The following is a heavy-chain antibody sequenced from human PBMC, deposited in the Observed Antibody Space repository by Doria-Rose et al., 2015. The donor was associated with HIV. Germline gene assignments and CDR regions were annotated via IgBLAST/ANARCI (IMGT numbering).Heavy chain of an antibody. J-gene: IGHJ4*02. CDR3: ARVPDNYITSPFDY. CDR2: INDTGSA. CDR1: GGSFSDHY. D-gene: IGHD3-10*01. Sequence: QAQLQQWGAGLFKPSETLSLTCAVYGGSFSDHYRSWIRQPPGKGLEWIGEINDTGSANYNPSLKSRVTISVDTSKNQFSLKVSSVTAADTAVYYCARVPDNYITSPFDYWRMGKLVTVSA. V-gene: IGHV4-34*01.